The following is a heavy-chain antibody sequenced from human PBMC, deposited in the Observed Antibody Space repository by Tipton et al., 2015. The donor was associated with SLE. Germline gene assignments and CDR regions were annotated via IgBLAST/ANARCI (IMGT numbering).Heavy chain of an antibody. J-gene: IGHJ6*03. Sequence: SLRLSCAASGFTFSSYGMHWVRQAPGKGLEWVAVIRYDGSNKYYADSVKGRFTISRDNSKNTLYLQMNSLRAEDTAVYYCARDLLQYYYYMDVWGQGTMVTASS. CDR3: ARDLLQYYYYMDV. V-gene: IGHV3-33*01. CDR2: IRYDGSNK. CDR1: GFTFSSYG.